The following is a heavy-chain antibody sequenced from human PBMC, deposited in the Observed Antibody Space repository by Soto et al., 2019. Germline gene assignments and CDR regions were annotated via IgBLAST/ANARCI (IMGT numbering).Heavy chain of an antibody. Sequence: ASVKFSCKASGGTFSSYAISWGRQAPGQGLEWMRGIIPIFGTANYAKKFQGRVTITAAESTSTAYMERNSLISEDTAVYYCECSELETNYALDIWGQGTMVTV. V-gene: IGHV1-69*13. CDR1: GGTFSSYA. J-gene: IGHJ3*02. CDR3: ECSELETNYALDI. CDR2: IIPIFGTA. D-gene: IGHD1-1*01.